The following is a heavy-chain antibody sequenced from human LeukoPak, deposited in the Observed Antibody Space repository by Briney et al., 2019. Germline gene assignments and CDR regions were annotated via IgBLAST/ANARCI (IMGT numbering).Heavy chain of an antibody. CDR3: AKFLGVDPWYFDY. CDR1: GFTFSFYG. CDR2: ISDDGSTK. V-gene: IGHV3-30*18. D-gene: IGHD3-3*01. J-gene: IGHJ4*02. Sequence: PGGSLRLSCAASGFTFSFYGIHWVRQAPGKGLEWVAVISDDGSTKYYSDSVKGRFTVSRDNSKNTLYLQMNSLRAEDTAVYYCAKFLGVDPWYFDYWGQGTLVSVSS.